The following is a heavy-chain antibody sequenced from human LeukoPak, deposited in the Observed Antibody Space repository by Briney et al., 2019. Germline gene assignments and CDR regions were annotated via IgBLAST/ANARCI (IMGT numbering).Heavy chain of an antibody. J-gene: IGHJ4*02. D-gene: IGHD5-24*01. V-gene: IGHV3-30-3*02. Sequence: GGSLRLSCAASGFTFSSYVMHWVRQAPGKGLEWVAIISYDGSNEYYADSVKGRFTISRDNSKNTLYLQMNSLRAADTAVYYCAKKSQPGVDMATIHFDHGGQGTLVTVSS. CDR2: ISYDGSNE. CDR1: GFTFSSYV. CDR3: AKKSQPGVDMATIHFDH.